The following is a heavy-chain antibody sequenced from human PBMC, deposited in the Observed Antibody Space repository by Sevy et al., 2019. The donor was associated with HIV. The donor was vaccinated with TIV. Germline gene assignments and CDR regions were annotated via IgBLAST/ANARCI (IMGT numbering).Heavy chain of an antibody. CDR1: GIIFKSYV. J-gene: IGHJ4*02. Sequence: GESLKISCAASGIIFKSYVMSWVHQAPGKGLEWLSGISASGGSTYYADSVKGRFTISRDNFKSTLYLQMNILRAEDTAVYYCAGAGVGAKGFDYWGQGTLVTVSS. D-gene: IGHD1-26*01. V-gene: IGHV3-23*01. CDR3: AGAGVGAKGFDY. CDR2: ISASGGST.